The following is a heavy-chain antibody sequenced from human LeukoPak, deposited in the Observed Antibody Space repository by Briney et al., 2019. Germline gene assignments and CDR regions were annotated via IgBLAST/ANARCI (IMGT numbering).Heavy chain of an antibody. CDR1: GYTFTSNY. Sequence: ASVKVSCKAFGYTFTSNYMHWVRQAPGQGPEWMGVISPSGGSTTYAQKFQGRVTLTRDTSISTAYMELSRLRSDDTAVYYCARVPSMIVGSDAFDIWGQGTMATVSS. V-gene: IGHV1-46*01. D-gene: IGHD3-22*01. CDR2: ISPSGGST. CDR3: ARVPSMIVGSDAFDI. J-gene: IGHJ3*02.